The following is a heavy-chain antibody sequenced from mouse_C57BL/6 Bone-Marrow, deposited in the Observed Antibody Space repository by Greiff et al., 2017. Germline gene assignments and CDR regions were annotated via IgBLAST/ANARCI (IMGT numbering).Heavy chain of an antibody. CDR1: GFTFSSYG. V-gene: IGHV5-6*01. CDR2: ISSGGSYT. D-gene: IGHD1-3*01. Sequence: EVKLVESGGDLVKPGGSLKLSCAASGFTFSSYGMSWVRQTPDKRLEWVATISSGGSYTYYPDSVKGRFTISRDNAKNTLYLQMSSLKSEDTAMYYCARLLYEAMDYWGQGTSVTVSS. CDR3: ARLLYEAMDY. J-gene: IGHJ4*01.